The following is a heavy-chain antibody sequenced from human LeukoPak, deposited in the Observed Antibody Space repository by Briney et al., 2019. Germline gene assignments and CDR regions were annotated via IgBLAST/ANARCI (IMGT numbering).Heavy chain of an antibody. CDR3: FREGGD. Sequence: PGGSLRLSCAASGFSFGTQRMHWVRQAPGKGLVWVSYINIDERITGYADSVKGRFTISRDNAKNTLYLQMNSLRVEDTAIYYCFREGGDWGQGTLVTVSS. V-gene: IGHV3-74*01. D-gene: IGHD3-10*01. J-gene: IGHJ4*02. CDR1: GFSFGTQR. CDR2: INIDERIT.